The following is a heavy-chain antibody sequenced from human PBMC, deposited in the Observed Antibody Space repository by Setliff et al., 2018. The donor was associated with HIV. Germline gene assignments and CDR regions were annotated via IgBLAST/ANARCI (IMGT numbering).Heavy chain of an antibody. D-gene: IGHD4-17*01. CDR2: IIPIFGTA. CDR1: GGTFSSYA. Sequence: SVKVSCKASGGTFSSYAISWVRQAPGQGLEWMGGIIPIFGTANYAQKFQGRVTITADESTSTAYMELSSLRSEDTAVYYCARAFPMTTVVTQSGYGAFDIWGQGTMVTVSS. J-gene: IGHJ3*02. CDR3: ARAFPMTTVVTQSGYGAFDI. V-gene: IGHV1-69*13.